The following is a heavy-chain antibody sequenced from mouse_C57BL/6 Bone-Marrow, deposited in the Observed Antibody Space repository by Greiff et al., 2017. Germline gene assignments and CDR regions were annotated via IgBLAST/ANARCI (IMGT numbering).Heavy chain of an antibody. CDR1: GFTFSDAW. V-gene: IGHV6-6*01. J-gene: IGHJ4*01. D-gene: IGHD2-3*01. CDR2: IRNKANNHAT. Sequence: EVKLEESGGGLVQPGGSMKLSCAASGFTFSDAWMDWVRQSPEKGLEWVAEIRNKANNHATYYAESVKGRFNISRDDSKSSVYLQMNSLRAEDTGMYYCTNGDGYCYAMDYWGQGTSVTVSS. CDR3: TNGDGYCYAMDY.